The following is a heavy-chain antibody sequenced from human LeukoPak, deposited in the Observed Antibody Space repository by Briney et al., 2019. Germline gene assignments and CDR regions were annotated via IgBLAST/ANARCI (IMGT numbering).Heavy chain of an antibody. V-gene: IGHV3-7*01. J-gene: IGHJ4*02. CDR1: GFTSSSYW. CDR2: IKQDGSEK. CDR3: ARERGPTYYYDSSGYWFDY. D-gene: IGHD3-22*01. Sequence: GGSLRLSCAASGFTSSSYWMSWVRQVPGKGLEWVANIKQDGSEKYYVDSVKGRFTISRDNAKNSVYLQMNSLRAEDTAVYYCARERGPTYYYDSSGYWFDYWGQGTLVTVSS.